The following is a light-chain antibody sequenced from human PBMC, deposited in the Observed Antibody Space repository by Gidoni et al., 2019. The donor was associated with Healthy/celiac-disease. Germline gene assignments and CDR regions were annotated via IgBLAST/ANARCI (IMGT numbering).Light chain of an antibody. J-gene: IGKJ5*01. CDR3: QQYYSYPN. V-gene: IGKV1-8*01. CDR2: AAS. CDR1: QGISSY. Sequence: AIRMTQSPSSFSASTGDRVTITCRASQGISSYLAWYQQKPGKAPKLLIYAASTLQSGVPSRFSGSGSGTDFTLIISCLQSEDFATYYCQQYYSYPNFGQGTRLEIK.